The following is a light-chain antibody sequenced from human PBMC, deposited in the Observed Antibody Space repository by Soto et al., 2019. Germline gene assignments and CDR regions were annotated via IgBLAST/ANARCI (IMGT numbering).Light chain of an antibody. V-gene: IGKV1-27*01. CDR2: AAS. Sequence: DIQMTQSPSSLSASVGDRVTITCRASQGISNYLAWYQQKPGKVPKLLIYAASTLQSGVPSRFRGSGSGTDFTLTISSLQPEDDATYYCQKYNSAPQTFGQGTKVEIK. CDR3: QKYNSAPQT. J-gene: IGKJ1*01. CDR1: QGISNY.